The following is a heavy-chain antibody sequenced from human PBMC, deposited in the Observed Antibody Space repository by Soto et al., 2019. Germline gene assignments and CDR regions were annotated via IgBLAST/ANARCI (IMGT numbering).Heavy chain of an antibody. Sequence: LQTLSLTCAISGDSVSGNSAAWNWIRQSPSRGLEWLGRTYYRSKWYNDYAVSVKSRITVTPDTSKNQFSLHLNSVTPEDTAVYYCAIAFPYYESSDSYFDYWGQGALVTVSS. CDR2: TYYRSKWYN. J-gene: IGHJ4*02. CDR3: AIAFPYYESSDSYFDY. D-gene: IGHD3-16*01. CDR1: GDSVSGNSAA. V-gene: IGHV6-1*01.